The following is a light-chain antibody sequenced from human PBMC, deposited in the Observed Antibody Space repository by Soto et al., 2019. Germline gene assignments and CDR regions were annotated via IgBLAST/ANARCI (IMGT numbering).Light chain of an antibody. Sequence: DIVMTQSPASLTLSLGYRATINSRSRETIFYSSNNRNYLAWYQQRPGQPPKLLIYWASTRESGVPDRFSGSGSGTDFTLTISSLQTEDVALYYCQQYYNFPRTFGQGTKVDIK. CDR3: QQYYNFPRT. CDR1: ETIFYSSNNRNY. V-gene: IGKV4-1*01. J-gene: IGKJ1*01. CDR2: WAS.